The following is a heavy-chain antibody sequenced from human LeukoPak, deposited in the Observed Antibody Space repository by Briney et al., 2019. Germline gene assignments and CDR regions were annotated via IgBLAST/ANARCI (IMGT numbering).Heavy chain of an antibody. CDR3: ASQDTSAYYLY. V-gene: IGHV3-23*01. CDR1: GFTFSSYA. J-gene: IGHJ4*02. D-gene: IGHD6-19*01. CDR2: ISGSGGST. Sequence: PGGSLRLSCAASGFTFSSYAMSWVRQAPGKGLEWVSAISGSGGSTYYADSVKGRFTISRDNSKNTLYLQMNSLGAEDTAVYYCASQDTSAYYLYWGQGTLVTVSS.